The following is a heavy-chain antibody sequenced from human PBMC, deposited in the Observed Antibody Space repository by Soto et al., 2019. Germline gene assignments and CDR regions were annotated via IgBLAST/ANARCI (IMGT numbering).Heavy chain of an antibody. V-gene: IGHV3-15*04. D-gene: IGHD2-8*01. Sequence: PGGSLRLSLAASGFTFSNVWLNCVSQAPGKGLEWLGSMARVAENETTDQASCARGSLIIARDDSTNMLALQLNSLKSEDTGVYFCGTVLPHANSWFDYWGQGT. CDR3: GTVLPHANSWFDY. CDR1: GFTFSNVW. CDR2: MARVAENETT. J-gene: IGHJ4*02.